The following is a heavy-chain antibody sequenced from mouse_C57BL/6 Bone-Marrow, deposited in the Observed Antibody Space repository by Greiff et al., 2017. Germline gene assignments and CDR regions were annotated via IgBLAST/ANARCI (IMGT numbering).Heavy chain of an antibody. CDR3: ARRSGLVYFDV. V-gene: IGHV1-59*01. J-gene: IGHJ1*03. D-gene: IGHD3-3*01. CDR1: GYTFTSYW. Sequence: QVQLQQPGAELVRPGTSVKLSCKASGYTFTSYWMHWVKQRPGQGLEWIGVIDPSDSYTNYNQKFKGKATLTVDTSSSTAYMQLSSLTSEVSAVYYCARRSGLVYFDVWGTGTTVTVSS. CDR2: IDPSDSYT.